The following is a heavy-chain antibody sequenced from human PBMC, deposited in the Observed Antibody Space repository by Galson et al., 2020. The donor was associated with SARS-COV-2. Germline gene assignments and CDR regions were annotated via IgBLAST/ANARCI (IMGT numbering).Heavy chain of an antibody. CDR2: ISTSGHNT. J-gene: IGHJ4*02. CDR3: AKDGDGSFAPCYCDS. Sequence: GESLKISCAASGFTFTKYTMTWVRQAPGKGLEWVSSISTSGHNTYYADSVKGRFTIFRDNSKNSMYLQMNSLRAEDTAVYYCAKDGDGSFAPCYCDSWGQGTLVAVSS. D-gene: IGHD1-26*01. CDR1: GFTFTKYT. V-gene: IGHV3-23*01.